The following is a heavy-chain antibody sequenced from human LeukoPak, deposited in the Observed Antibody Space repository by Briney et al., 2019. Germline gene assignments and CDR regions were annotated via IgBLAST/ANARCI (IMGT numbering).Heavy chain of an antibody. CDR1: GGSVSSGGYY. J-gene: IGHJ4*02. CDR2: IYHSGST. Sequence: SQTLSLTCTVSGGSVSSGGYYWSWIRQPPGKGLEWIGYIYHSGSTYYNPSLKSRVTISVDRSKNQFSLKLSSVTAADTAVYYCARLLVQGTTVTTWGQGTLVTVSS. D-gene: IGHD4-11*01. V-gene: IGHV4-30-2*01. CDR3: ARLLVQGTTVTT.